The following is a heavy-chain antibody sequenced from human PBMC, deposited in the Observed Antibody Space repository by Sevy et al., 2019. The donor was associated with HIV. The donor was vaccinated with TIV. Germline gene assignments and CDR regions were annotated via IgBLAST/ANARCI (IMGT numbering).Heavy chain of an antibody. CDR3: ARDGRNRYCSSTSCYMGEHYYYGMDV. D-gene: IGHD2-2*02. J-gene: IGHJ6*02. CDR1: GGSISSYY. CDR2: IYTSGST. V-gene: IGHV4-4*07. Sequence: SETLSLTCTVSGGSISSYYWSWIRQPAGKGLEWIGRIYTSGSTNYNPSLKSRATMSVDTSKNQFSLKLSSVTAADTAVYYCARDGRNRYCSSTSCYMGEHYYYGMDVWGQGTTVTVSS.